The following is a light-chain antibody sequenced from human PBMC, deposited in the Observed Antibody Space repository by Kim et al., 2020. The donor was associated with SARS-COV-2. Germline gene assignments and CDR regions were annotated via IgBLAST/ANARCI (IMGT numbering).Light chain of an antibody. CDR1: QSVSSN. Sequence: SPGARATLSCRASQSVSSNLAWYQQKSGQAPRLLIYAASTRATDIPDRFSGSGSGTEFTLTISSLQSEDFAVYYCLQYNYWPLWTFGQGTKVDIK. J-gene: IGKJ1*01. CDR2: AAS. CDR3: LQYNYWPLWT. V-gene: IGKV3-15*01.